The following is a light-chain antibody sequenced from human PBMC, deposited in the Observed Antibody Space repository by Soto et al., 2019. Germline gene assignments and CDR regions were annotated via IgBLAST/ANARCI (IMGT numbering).Light chain of an antibody. CDR2: AAS. CDR1: QSISSY. J-gene: IGKJ5*01. CDR3: QQSYSTPPIT. Sequence: DLQMTQSPSSLSASVGDRVTITCRASQSISSYLNWYQQKPGKAPKLLIYAASSLQSGVPSRFSGSGSGTDFTLTISSLQPEDFATYYCQQSYSTPPITFDQGTRLEIK. V-gene: IGKV1-39*01.